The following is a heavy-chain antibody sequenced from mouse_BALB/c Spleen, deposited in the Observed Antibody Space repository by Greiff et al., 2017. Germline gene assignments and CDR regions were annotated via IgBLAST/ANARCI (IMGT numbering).Heavy chain of an antibody. CDR2: IYPYNGGT. CDR3: YYDYDGGAWFAY. Sequence: VQLQQSGPELVKPGASVKIFRKASGNTFTDYNLDRVKQSHGKSLGWIGYIYPYNGGTGYNQKFKSKATLTVDNSSSTAYMELRSLTSEDSAVYYCYYDYDGGAWFAYWGQGTLVTVSA. CDR1: GNTFTDYN. V-gene: IGHV1S29*02. D-gene: IGHD2-4*01. J-gene: IGHJ3*01.